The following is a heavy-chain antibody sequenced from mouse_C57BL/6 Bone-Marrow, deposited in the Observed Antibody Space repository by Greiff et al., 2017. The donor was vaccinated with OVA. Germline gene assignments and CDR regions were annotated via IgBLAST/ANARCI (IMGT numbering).Heavy chain of an antibody. D-gene: IGHD1-3*01. CDR1: GYSITSGYY. Sequence: VQLQQSGPGLVKPSQSLSLTCSVTGYSITSGYYWNWIRQFPGNKLEWMGYISYDGSNNYNPSLKNRISITRDTSKNQFFLKLNSVTTEDTATYYCARRTRDYFDYCGQGTTLTVSS. CDR2: ISYDGSN. J-gene: IGHJ2*01. CDR3: ARRTRDYFDY. V-gene: IGHV3-6*01.